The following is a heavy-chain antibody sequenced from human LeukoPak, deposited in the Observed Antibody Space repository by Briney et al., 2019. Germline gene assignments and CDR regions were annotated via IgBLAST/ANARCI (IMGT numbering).Heavy chain of an antibody. CDR3: AKDSGQWLVNGMDV. V-gene: IGHV3-30*18. Sequence: GGSLRLSCAASGFTFSSYGMHWVRQAPGKGLEWVAVISYDGSNKYYADSMKGRFTISRDNSKNTLYLQMNSLRAEDTAVYYCAKDSGQWLVNGMDVWGQGTTVTVSS. J-gene: IGHJ6*02. CDR2: ISYDGSNK. CDR1: GFTFSSYG. D-gene: IGHD6-19*01.